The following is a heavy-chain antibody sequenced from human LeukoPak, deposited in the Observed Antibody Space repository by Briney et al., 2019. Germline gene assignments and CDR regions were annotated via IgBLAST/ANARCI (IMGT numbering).Heavy chain of an antibody. J-gene: IGHJ4*02. CDR3: AREGNYYFGY. Sequence: GGSLRLSCAASGFTFDDYAMHWVRQAPGKGLEWVSYISESGSSKYYADSVKGRFTISRDNAKNSLYLQMSSLRAEDTAVYYCAREGNYYFGYWGQGTLVTVSS. V-gene: IGHV3-48*03. CDR1: GFTFDDYA. CDR2: ISESGSSK. D-gene: IGHD4-23*01.